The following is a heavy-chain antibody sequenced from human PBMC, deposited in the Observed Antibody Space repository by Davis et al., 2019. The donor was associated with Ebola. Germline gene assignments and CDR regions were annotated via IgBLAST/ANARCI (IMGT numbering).Heavy chain of an antibody. CDR1: GFSFNSYT. CDR2: ITNGGSTN. V-gene: IGHV3-48*02. CDR3: ARGRWNYAMDY. Sequence: PGGSLRLSCIASGFSFNSYTMNWVRQAPGKGLEWLSYITNGGSTNSYADSVKGRFTASRDNAKNSLFLQMNSLRDEDTAVYYCARGRWNYAMDYWGLGTLVIVSS. D-gene: IGHD1-7*01. J-gene: IGHJ4*02.